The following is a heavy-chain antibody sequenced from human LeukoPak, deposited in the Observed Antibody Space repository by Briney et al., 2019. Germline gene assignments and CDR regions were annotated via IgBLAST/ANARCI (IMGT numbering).Heavy chain of an antibody. Sequence: ASVKVSCKVSGYNLLSYGISWVRQGPGQGPEWMGWISAYHGNTKYAQKFQGRVTMTADTSTSTVSMELTSLRSDDTAVYYCAFDEYSSSSGTFEIWGQGTMVTVSS. V-gene: IGHV1-18*01. CDR3: AFDEYSSSSGTFEI. CDR2: ISAYHGNT. D-gene: IGHD6-6*01. CDR1: GYNLLSYG. J-gene: IGHJ3*02.